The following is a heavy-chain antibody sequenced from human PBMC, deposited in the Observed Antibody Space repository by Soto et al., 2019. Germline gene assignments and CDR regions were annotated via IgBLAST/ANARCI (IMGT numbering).Heavy chain of an antibody. Sequence: ASVKVSCKASGYTFNDYYLHWVRRAPGQGLEWMGSIKPNSGDTDYSQTFQGRVTMTRDTSIRTAYMEVAGLRSDDTAVYYCARHRFSSGSDYFDYWGQGTLVTVSS. J-gene: IGHJ4*02. CDR3: ARHRFSSGSDYFDY. D-gene: IGHD3-22*01. V-gene: IGHV1-2*02. CDR1: GYTFNDYY. CDR2: IKPNSGDT.